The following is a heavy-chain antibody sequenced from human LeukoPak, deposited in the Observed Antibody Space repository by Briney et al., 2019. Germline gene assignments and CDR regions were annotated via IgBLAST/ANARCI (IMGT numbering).Heavy chain of an antibody. J-gene: IGHJ4*02. CDR2: IKSISARGTT. CDR1: GFTFSNGW. D-gene: IGHD2-2*02. CDR3: TSNLYCGTSSCYTLDI. Sequence: GGSLRLSCAASGFTFSNGWMSWVRQAPGKGLEWVGRIKSISARGTTDYAAPVKGRFTISRDGSTNTVYLHMNSLKTEDTAVYFCTSNLYCGTSSCYTLDIWGQGTRVAVSP. V-gene: IGHV3-15*01.